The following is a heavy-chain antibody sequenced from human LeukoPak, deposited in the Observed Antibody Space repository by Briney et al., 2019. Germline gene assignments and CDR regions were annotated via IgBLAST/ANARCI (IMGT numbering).Heavy chain of an antibody. Sequence: PSETLCLTCTVSGGSISSCTSYWGCIPQPPGKGLVWIVSIRYTGKTCSNPSLKRCTTITVDTTKNQFFLRLSSVTAADTALYSCARHYYDSSGSAYYFDYWGQGTLVTVSS. CDR3: ARHYYDSSGSAYYFDY. D-gene: IGHD3-22*01. CDR1: GGSISSCTSY. CDR2: IRYTGKT. V-gene: IGHV4-39*01. J-gene: IGHJ4*02.